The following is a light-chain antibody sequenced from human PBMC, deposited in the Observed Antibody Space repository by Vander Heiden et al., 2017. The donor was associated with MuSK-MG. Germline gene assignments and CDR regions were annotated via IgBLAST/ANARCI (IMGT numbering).Light chain of an antibody. CDR2: DAS. CDR1: QSISRW. V-gene: IGKV1-5*01. Sequence: DIQMTQSPSTLSASVGDTVTITCRASQSISRWLAWHQQKGGKAPKLLIYDASSLESGVPSRFSGSGSGTDFTLTITSLQPDDFATYYCQQDNCFTSSFGQGTKMEIK. CDR3: QQDNCFTSS. J-gene: IGKJ2*01.